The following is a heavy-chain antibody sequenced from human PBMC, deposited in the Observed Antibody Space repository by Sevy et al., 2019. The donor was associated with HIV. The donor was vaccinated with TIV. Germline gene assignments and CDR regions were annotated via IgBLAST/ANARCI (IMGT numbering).Heavy chain of an antibody. CDR2: TYSRSKWYN. V-gene: IGHV6-1*01. Sequence: SRTVSLTCAISGDSVSSNSAAWNWIRQSPSRGLEWLGRTYSRSKWYNAYAVSVKSRITINPDTSKNQFSLQLNSVTPEDMAMYYCARGWAAADPNPRNWFDPWGQGTLVIVSS. J-gene: IGHJ5*02. D-gene: IGHD6-13*01. CDR1: GDSVSSNSAA. CDR3: ARGWAAADPNPRNWFDP.